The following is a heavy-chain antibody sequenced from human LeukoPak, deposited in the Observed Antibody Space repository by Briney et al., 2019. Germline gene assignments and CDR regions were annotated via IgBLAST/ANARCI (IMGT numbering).Heavy chain of an antibody. D-gene: IGHD5-18*01. CDR2: IKKDGSEK. Sequence: GGSLRLSCAASGFTFSSYWMNWVRQAPGKGLEWVANIKKDGSEKYYVDSVKGRFAISRDNAKTSLYLQMNSLRAEDTAVYYCARGLSGVTGYTYGRGIDYWGQGTLVTVSS. J-gene: IGHJ4*02. CDR3: ARGLSGVTGYTYGRGIDY. CDR1: GFTFSSYW. V-gene: IGHV3-7*01.